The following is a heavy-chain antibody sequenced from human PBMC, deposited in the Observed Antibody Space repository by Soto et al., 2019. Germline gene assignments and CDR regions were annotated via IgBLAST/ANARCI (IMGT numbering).Heavy chain of an antibody. CDR3: AREWGDIAVPDATGNWFDP. CDR2: IYYSGST. V-gene: IGHV4-30-4*01. D-gene: IGHD2-2*01. CDR1: GGSISSGDYY. Sequence: SETLSLTCTVSGGSISSGDYYWSWIRQPPGKGLEWIGYIYYSGSTYYNPSLKSRVTISVDTSKNQFSLKLSSVTAADTAVYYCAREWGDIAVPDATGNWFDPWGQGTLVTVSS. J-gene: IGHJ5*02.